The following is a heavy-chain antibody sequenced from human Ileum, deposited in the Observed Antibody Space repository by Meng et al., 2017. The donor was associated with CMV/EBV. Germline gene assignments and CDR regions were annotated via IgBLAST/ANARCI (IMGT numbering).Heavy chain of an antibody. D-gene: IGHD6-13*01. J-gene: IGHJ4*02. CDR2: VWFDESNK. CDR3: AKDGGGSSWDGFFDY. V-gene: IGHV3-33*06. CDR1: GFTFRRKA. Sequence: SLMISCAASGFTFRRKAMHWVRQAPGKGLEWVAIVWFDESNKYYPDSVKGRFTISRDNSQNMLYLEMNSLRAEDTAVYYCAKDGGGSSWDGFFDYWGQGSLVTVSS.